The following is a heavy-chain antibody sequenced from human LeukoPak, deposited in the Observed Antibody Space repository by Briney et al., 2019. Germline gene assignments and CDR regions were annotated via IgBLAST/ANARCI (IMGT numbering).Heavy chain of an antibody. CDR1: GYTFTSYG. V-gene: IGHV1-2*02. Sequence: ASLKVSCKASGYTFTSYGITWVRQAPGQGLEWMGWINPNSGDTNYAQKFQGRVTMTRDTSISTAYMELSRLRSDDTAVYYCARVRYRLAETYIDYWGQGTLVTVSS. D-gene: IGHD3-16*01. J-gene: IGHJ4*02. CDR3: ARVRYRLAETYIDY. CDR2: INPNSGDT.